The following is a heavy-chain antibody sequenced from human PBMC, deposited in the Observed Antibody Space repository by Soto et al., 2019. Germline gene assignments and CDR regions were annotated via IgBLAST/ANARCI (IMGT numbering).Heavy chain of an antibody. CDR2: IYSDGST. V-gene: IGHV3-53*01. J-gene: IGHJ2*01. Sequence: GGSLRLSCAASGFTVSSNYMSWVRQAPGKGLEWVSVIYSDGSTYYADSVKGRFTISRDNSKNTLYLQMNSLRAEDTAVYYCARAVMQRRLRFDLWGRGPLVTVSS. CDR3: ARAVMQRRLRFDL. D-gene: IGHD3-16*01. CDR1: GFTVSSNY.